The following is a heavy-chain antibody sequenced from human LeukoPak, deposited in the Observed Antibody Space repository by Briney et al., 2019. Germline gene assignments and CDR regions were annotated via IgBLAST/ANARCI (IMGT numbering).Heavy chain of an antibody. J-gene: IGHJ3*02. CDR2: ISAYNGNT. CDR3: ARDRWSSSSSEGVFDI. CDR1: GGTFGSYG. Sequence: ASVKVSCKASGGTFGSYGISWVRQAPGQGLEWMGWISAYNGNTYFAQKFQGRVTMTTDTSTTTAYMELRSLRSDDTAVYYCARDRWSSSSSEGVFDIWGQGTMVTVFS. V-gene: IGHV1-18*01. D-gene: IGHD6-6*01.